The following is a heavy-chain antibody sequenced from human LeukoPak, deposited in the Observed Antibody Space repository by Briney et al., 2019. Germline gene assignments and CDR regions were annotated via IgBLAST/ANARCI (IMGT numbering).Heavy chain of an antibody. V-gene: IGHV3-21*01. Sequence: GGSLRLSCAASGFTVSSSYMNWVRQAPGKGLEWVSSISSSSSYIYYADSVKGRFTISRDNAKNSLYLQMNSLRAEDTAAYYCARARPPFDIWGQGTMVTVSS. CDR1: GFTVSSSY. CDR3: ARARPPFDI. J-gene: IGHJ3*02. CDR2: ISSSSSYI.